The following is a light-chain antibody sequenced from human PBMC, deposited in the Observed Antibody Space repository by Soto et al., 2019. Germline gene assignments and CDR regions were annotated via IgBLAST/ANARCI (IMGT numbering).Light chain of an antibody. J-gene: IGKJ2*01. Sequence: EIVLTQSPATLSLSPGERATLSCGASQSMSNNFLAWFQHKPGLAPRLLIYDASSRATGVPDRFSGTGSGSDFTLTISRLEPEDFAVYYCQQYGRSPYTFGQGTKLEI. V-gene: IGKV3D-20*01. CDR3: QQYGRSPYT. CDR2: DAS. CDR1: QSMSNNF.